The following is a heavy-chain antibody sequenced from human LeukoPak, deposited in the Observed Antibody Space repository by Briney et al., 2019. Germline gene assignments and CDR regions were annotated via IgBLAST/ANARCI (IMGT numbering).Heavy chain of an antibody. J-gene: IGHJ4*02. V-gene: IGHV1-2*02. CDR3: ARLNIPMGTFDY. CDR2: INPNSGDT. Sequence: GASVKVSCKASGFPFSDFYIHWVRQAPGQGLEWMGWINPNSGDTKYTQRFQGRVTMTRDTSISTAYMEMTSLRYDDTAVYFCARLNIPMGTFDYWGQGTLVTVSS. CDR1: GFPFSDFY. D-gene: IGHD2-2*02.